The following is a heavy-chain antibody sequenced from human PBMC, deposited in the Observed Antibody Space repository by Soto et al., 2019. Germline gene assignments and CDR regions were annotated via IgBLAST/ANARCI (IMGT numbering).Heavy chain of an antibody. V-gene: IGHV4-30-4*01. J-gene: IGHJ6*02. D-gene: IGHD6-6*01. CDR1: GGAISSGDYY. CDR2: IYYSGST. CDR3: AREGERAARYGMDV. Sequence: SETLSLTCTVSGGAISSGDYYWSWIRQPPGKGLEWIGYIYYSGSTYYNPSLKSRVTISGDTSKNQFSLKLSSVTAADTAVYYCAREGERAARYGMDVWGQGTTVTVSS.